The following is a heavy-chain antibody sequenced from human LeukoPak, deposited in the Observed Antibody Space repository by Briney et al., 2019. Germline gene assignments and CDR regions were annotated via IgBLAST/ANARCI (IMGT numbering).Heavy chain of an antibody. J-gene: IGHJ4*02. CDR1: GYTFTSYY. D-gene: IGHD3-22*01. CDR3: ASSGYYYVRRGYFDY. V-gene: IGHV1-46*01. CDR2: INPSGGST. Sequence: ASVKVSCKASGYTFTSYYMHWVRQAPGQGLEWMGIINPSGGSTSYAQKFQGRVTITADKSTSTAYMELSSLRSEDTAVYYCASSGYYYVRRGYFDYWGQETLVTVSS.